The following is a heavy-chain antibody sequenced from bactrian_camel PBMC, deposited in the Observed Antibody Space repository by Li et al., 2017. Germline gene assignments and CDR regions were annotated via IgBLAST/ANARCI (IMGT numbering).Heavy chain of an antibody. J-gene: IGHJ4*01. V-gene: IGHV3S53*01. CDR3: AADPRSGYYCYQRAPYEYNN. D-gene: IGHD2*01. Sequence: HVQLVESGGGSVQIGESLRLSCAGSADTYSNYCMAWSRQAPGKEREGVALIYTSGSRYYVDSVKGRFAISQDNAQKTVFLQLNDLKPEDTAIYYCAADPRSGYYCYQRAPYEYNNWGQGTQVTV. CDR2: IYTSGSR. CDR1: ADTYSNYC.